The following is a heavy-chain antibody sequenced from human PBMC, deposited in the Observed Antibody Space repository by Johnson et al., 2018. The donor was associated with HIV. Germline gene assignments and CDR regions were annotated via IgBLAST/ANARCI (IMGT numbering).Heavy chain of an antibody. D-gene: IGHD2-15*01. J-gene: IGHJ3*02. CDR2: ISSSGSII. CDR1: GFTFSDYY. V-gene: IGHV3-11*04. CDR3: ARSKDCSGGSCPDGFDI. Sequence: QVQLVESGGGLVKPGGSLRLSCVASGFTFSDYYMSWIRQAPGKGLAWVSYISSSGSIIYHAASMPGRFTNSRDNAKNSLYRQMNSLRAEDTALYYCARSKDCSGGSCPDGFDIWGQGTMVIVSS.